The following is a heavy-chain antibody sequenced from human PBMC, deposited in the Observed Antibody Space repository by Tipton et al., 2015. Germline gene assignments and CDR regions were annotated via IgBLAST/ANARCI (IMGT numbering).Heavy chain of an antibody. D-gene: IGHD3-22*01. Sequence: TLSLTCTVSGGSVSTSNYYWGWIRQSPGKGLEWIGYISYSGSTHYNPSLKRRVTISLDTSKNQFSLKLSSVTAADTAVYYCARETTYYYDSSGGPVNYFDYWGQGTLVTVSS. CDR3: ARETTYYYDSSGGPVNYFDY. V-gene: IGHV4-61*01. CDR2: ISYSGST. J-gene: IGHJ4*02. CDR1: GGSVSTSNYY.